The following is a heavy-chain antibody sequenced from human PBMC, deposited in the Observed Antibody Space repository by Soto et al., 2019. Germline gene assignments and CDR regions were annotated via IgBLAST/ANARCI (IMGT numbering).Heavy chain of an antibody. CDR1: GGTFSSYA. V-gene: IGHV1-69*01. CDR2: IIPMFGIA. D-gene: IGHD3-3*02. Sequence: QVQLVQSGAEVKKPGSSVKVSCKASGGTFSSYALSWVRQAPGQGLECMGVIIPMFGIANNAQTFQGRVTITADESTTTVYMELISMRSEDTAVEYCARGREISNGYSSVAFDIWGQGTMVIVSS. CDR3: ARGREISNGYSSVAFDI. J-gene: IGHJ3*02.